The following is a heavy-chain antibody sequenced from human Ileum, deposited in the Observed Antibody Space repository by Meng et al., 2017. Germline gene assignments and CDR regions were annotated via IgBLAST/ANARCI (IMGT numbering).Heavy chain of an antibody. D-gene: IGHD6-13*01. V-gene: IGHV4-39*01. J-gene: IGHJ5*02. CDR2: ITYTGNS. Sequence: QVQLQESGPGLVKPSETLSLTCIASGDSVSSSSYFWVWMRQPPGKGLEYIGGITYTGNSFFNPSLNPSLKTRLSTSFDTSKNQFSLKVNAVIAADTAVYYCAAQHTSSGGGYGWFDPWGQGILVTVSS. CDR3: AAQHTSSGGGYGWFDP. CDR1: GDSVSSSSYF.